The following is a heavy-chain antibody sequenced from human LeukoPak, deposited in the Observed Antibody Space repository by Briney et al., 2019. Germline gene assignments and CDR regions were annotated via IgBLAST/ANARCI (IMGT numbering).Heavy chain of an antibody. Sequence: GASVKVSCKASGYTFTSYDINWVRQATGQGLEWMGLMNPNSGNTGYAQKFQGRVTITRNTSISTAYMELSSLRSEDTVVYYCARAQPRGYYGSGRRLGVWGQGTLVTVSS. V-gene: IGHV1-8*03. CDR3: ARAQPRGYYGSGRRLGV. D-gene: IGHD3-10*01. CDR1: GYTFTSYD. CDR2: MNPNSGNT. J-gene: IGHJ4*02.